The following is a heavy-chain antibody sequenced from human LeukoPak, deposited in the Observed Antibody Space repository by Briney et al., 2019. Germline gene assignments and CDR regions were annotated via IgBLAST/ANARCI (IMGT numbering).Heavy chain of an antibody. CDR1: GFTFSSYS. CDR2: ISSSSSYI. CDR3: AKDSYYYDSSGPAFDL. V-gene: IGHV3-21*04. J-gene: IGHJ2*01. D-gene: IGHD3-22*01. Sequence: GGSLRLSCAASGFTFSSYSMSWVRQAPGKGLEWVSSISSSSSYIYYADSVKGRFTISRDNAKNSLYLQMNSLRAEDTAIYYCAKDSYYYDSSGPAFDLWGRGTLVTVSS.